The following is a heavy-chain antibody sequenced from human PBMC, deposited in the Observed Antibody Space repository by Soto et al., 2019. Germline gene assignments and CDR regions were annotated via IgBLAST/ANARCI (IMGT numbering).Heavy chain of an antibody. J-gene: IGHJ4*02. Sequence: GGSLRLSCAASGFTFSGNWMNWVRQAPGKGLEWVANIRQDGSEQNYVDSVKGRFTSSRDNARNSLYLQMNSLRVEDTAVYYCARDDSGFLFEYWGQGTLVAVSS. V-gene: IGHV3-7*01. CDR1: GFTFSGNW. CDR3: ARDDSGFLFEY. D-gene: IGHD5-12*01. CDR2: IRQDGSEQ.